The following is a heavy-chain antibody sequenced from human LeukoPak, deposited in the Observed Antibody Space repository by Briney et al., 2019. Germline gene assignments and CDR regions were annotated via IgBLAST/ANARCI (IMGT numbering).Heavy chain of an antibody. D-gene: IGHD3-10*01. CDR3: ARDLYPFGDYFDY. Sequence: AASVQVSCKASGYTFTSYAMHWVRQAPGQRLEWMGWINAGNGNTKYSQKFQGRVTITRDTSASTAYMELSSLRSEDTAVYYCARDLYPFGDYFDYWGQGTLVTVSS. J-gene: IGHJ4*02. CDR2: INAGNGNT. CDR1: GYTFTSYA. V-gene: IGHV1-3*01.